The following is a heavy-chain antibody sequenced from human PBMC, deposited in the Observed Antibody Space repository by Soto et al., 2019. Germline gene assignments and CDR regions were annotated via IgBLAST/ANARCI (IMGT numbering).Heavy chain of an antibody. CDR2: IYSGGST. V-gene: IGHV3-66*01. CDR3: AREESSVTPKVGHYFDY. CDR1: GFTVSSSY. Sequence: EVQLVESGGGLVPPGGSLRLSCAASGFTVSSSYMSWVRQAPGKGLEWVSVIYSGGSTYYADSVKGRFTISRDNSKNTLYLQMNSLRAEDTAVYYCAREESSVTPKVGHYFDYWGQGTLVTVSS. D-gene: IGHD4-17*01. J-gene: IGHJ4*02.